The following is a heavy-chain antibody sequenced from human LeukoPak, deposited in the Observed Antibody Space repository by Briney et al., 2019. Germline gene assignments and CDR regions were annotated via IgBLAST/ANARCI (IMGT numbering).Heavy chain of an antibody. D-gene: IGHD3-10*01. V-gene: IGHV3-74*01. Sequence: GGSLRLSCEASGFTFSAFWMQWVRQLPDKRLVWVSRIKADGSATHYAESVKGRFTISRDNGKNILYLQMNSLSAEDTAVYYCARQTGSGDFDYWGQGTLVTVSS. CDR1: GFTFSAFW. CDR3: ARQTGSGDFDY. CDR2: IKADGSAT. J-gene: IGHJ4*02.